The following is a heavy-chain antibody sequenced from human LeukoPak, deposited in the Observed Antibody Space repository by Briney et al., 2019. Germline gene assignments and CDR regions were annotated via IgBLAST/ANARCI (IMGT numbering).Heavy chain of an antibody. Sequence: GESLTLSCAASGFTFSRYWMSWVRQAPGKGPEWVGKIKRDGSEKYYVDSVKGRVTISTDNDKTSLYLQMNSLRAEDTAVYYCARDLSGVAGYTYGRGIDYWGQGTLVTVSS. CDR2: IKRDGSEK. CDR1: GFTFSRYW. CDR3: ARDLSGVAGYTYGRGIDY. V-gene: IGHV3-7*01. D-gene: IGHD5-18*01. J-gene: IGHJ4*02.